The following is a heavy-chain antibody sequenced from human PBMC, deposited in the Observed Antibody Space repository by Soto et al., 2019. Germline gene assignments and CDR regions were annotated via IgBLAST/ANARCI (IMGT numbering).Heavy chain of an antibody. Sequence: EVQLVETGGGVVRPGGSLRLSCAASGFTFDDYGMSWVRQAPGKGLEWVSGINWNGGSTGYADSVKGRFTISRDNAKNSLYLQMNSLRAEDTALYHCARVASITNYYYDYMDVWGKGTTVTVSS. CDR2: INWNGGST. J-gene: IGHJ6*03. V-gene: IGHV3-20*01. CDR1: GFTFDDYG. CDR3: ARVASITNYYYDYMDV. D-gene: IGHD3-10*01.